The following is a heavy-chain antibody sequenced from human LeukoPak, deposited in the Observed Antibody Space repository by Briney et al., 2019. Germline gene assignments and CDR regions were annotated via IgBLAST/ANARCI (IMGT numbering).Heavy chain of an antibody. Sequence: PGGSLRLSCAASGFTFSNYDMHWVRQGIGKGLEWVSSISTAGDTYYLGSVKGRFTISRENAKNSLYLHVNSLRAGDTAVFYCARGRRGGLDYWGQGTLVTVSS. CDR2: ISTAGDT. J-gene: IGHJ4*02. CDR3: ARGRRGGLDY. D-gene: IGHD3-10*01. CDR1: GFTFSNYD. V-gene: IGHV3-13*01.